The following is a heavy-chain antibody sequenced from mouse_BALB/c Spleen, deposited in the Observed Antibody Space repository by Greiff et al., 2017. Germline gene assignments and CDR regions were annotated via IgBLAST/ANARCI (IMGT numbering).Heavy chain of an antibody. Sequence: EVQLVESGGGLVQPGGSRKLSCAASGFTFSSFGMHWVRQAPEKGLEWVAYISSGSSTIYYADTVKGRFTISRDNPKNTLFLQMTSLRSEDTAMYYCARSILRGYYFDYWGQGTTLTVAA. CDR3: ARSILRGYYFDY. CDR2: ISSGSSTI. D-gene: IGHD1-1*01. CDR1: GFTFSSFG. J-gene: IGHJ2*01. V-gene: IGHV5-17*02.